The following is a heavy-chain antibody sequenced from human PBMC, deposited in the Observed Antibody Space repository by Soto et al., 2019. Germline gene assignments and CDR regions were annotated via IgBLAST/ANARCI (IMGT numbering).Heavy chain of an antibody. CDR2: ISSSSSYI. Sequence: EVQLVESGGGLVKPGGSLRLSCAASGFTFSSYSMNWVRQAPGKGLEWVSSISSSSSYIYYADSVQGRLTISRDNAKNSLYLQMNSLRAEDTAVYYCARTGEGDIVVVPAAPTPAPQLWFGESPTLSDAFDIWGQGTMVTVSS. D-gene: IGHD2-2*01. J-gene: IGHJ3*02. CDR1: GFTFSSYS. V-gene: IGHV3-21*01. CDR3: ARTGEGDIVVVPAAPTPAPQLWFGESPTLSDAFDI.